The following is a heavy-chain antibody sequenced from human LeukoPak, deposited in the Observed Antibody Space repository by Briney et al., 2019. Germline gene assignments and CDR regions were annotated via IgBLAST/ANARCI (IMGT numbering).Heavy chain of an antibody. Sequence: GGSLRLSCAASGFTFSSYWMSWVRQAPGKGLEWVANIKQDGSEEYYVDSVKGRFTISRDNAKNSLYLQMNSLRAEDTAVYYCARGGYSGPFYFDYWGQGTLVTVSS. CDR3: ARGGYSGPFYFDY. CDR1: GFTFSSYW. D-gene: IGHD5-12*01. J-gene: IGHJ4*02. CDR2: IKQDGSEE. V-gene: IGHV3-7*03.